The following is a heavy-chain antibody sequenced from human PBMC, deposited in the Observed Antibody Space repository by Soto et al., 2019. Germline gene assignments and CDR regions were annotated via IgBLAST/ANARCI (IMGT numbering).Heavy chain of an antibody. Sequence: QVQLQESGPGLVKPSQTLSLTCTVSGGSISSGGYYWGWIRQHPGKGLEWIGYIYHSGTTYYNPYLKSRLSISVDTSKNQFSLNLSSVTAADTAVYHCARAHLDIVSTITPPLFDYWGQGARVTVSS. CDR1: GGSISSGGYY. CDR2: IYHSGTT. J-gene: IGHJ4*02. CDR3: ARAHLDIVSTITPPLFDY. D-gene: IGHD5-12*01. V-gene: IGHV4-31*03.